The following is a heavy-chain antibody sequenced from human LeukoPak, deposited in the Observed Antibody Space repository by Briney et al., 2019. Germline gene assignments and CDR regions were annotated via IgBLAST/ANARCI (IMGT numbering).Heavy chain of an antibody. J-gene: IGHJ4*02. Sequence: GGSLRLSCAASGFTFSSYWMHWVRQAPGKGLVWVSRINSDGSSTSYADSVKGRFTISRDNAKNTLYLQMNSLRAEGTAVYYCARGYSSGRFDYWGQGTLVTVSS. V-gene: IGHV3-74*01. D-gene: IGHD6-19*01. CDR3: ARGYSSGRFDY. CDR2: INSDGSST. CDR1: GFTFSSYW.